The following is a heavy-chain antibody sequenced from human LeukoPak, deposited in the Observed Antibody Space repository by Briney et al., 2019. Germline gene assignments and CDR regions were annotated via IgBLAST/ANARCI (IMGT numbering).Heavy chain of an antibody. Sequence: GGSLRLSCAASGFTFSTYGMHWVRQAPGKGLEWVAVISYDGSNKNSADSVKGRFTISRDNSKNSLYLQMNSLRAEDTAVYYCASSSYDSVYWGQGTLVTVSS. CDR3: ASSSYDSVY. J-gene: IGHJ4*02. D-gene: IGHD3-22*01. CDR2: ISYDGSNK. V-gene: IGHV3-30*03. CDR1: GFTFSTYG.